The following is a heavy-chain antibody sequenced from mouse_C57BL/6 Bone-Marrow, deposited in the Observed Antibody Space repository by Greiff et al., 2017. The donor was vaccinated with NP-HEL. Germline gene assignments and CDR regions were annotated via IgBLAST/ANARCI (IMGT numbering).Heavy chain of an antibody. J-gene: IGHJ2*01. CDR1: GYTFTDYY. Sequence: VQLQQSGAELVRPGASVKLSCKASGYTFTDYYINWVKQRPGQGLEWIARIYPGSGNTYYNEKFKGKATLTAEKSSSTAYMQLSSLTSEDSAVYFCARSLISDYWGQGTTLTVSS. D-gene: IGHD6-2*01. CDR3: ARSLISDY. V-gene: IGHV1-76*01. CDR2: IYPGSGNT.